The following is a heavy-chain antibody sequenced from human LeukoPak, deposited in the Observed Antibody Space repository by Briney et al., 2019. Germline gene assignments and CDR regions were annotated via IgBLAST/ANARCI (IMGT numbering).Heavy chain of an antibody. CDR1: GGSISSGSYS. CDR2: IYSSGST. V-gene: IGHV4-61*02. Sequence: SETLSLTCTVSGGSISSGSYSWSWIRQPAGKGLEWIGRIYSSGSTNYNPSLKSRVTISVDTSKNQFSLKLSSVTAADTAVYYCARVAIVVVPAATYYYYYYMDVWGKGTTVTVSS. CDR3: ARVAIVVVPAATYYYYYYMDV. J-gene: IGHJ6*03. D-gene: IGHD2-2*01.